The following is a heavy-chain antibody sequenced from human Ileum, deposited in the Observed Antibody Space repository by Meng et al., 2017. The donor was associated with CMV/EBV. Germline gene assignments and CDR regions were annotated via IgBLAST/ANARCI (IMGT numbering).Heavy chain of an antibody. D-gene: IGHD1-26*01. Sequence: AASGFTFSLYWMHWVRQAPGKWLVWVSRIDNDGSRTTYADSVKGRFTISRDNAKNTLYLQMNSLRADDTAVYFCARGLGSGSYGLGYWGQGTLVTVSS. J-gene: IGHJ4*02. CDR3: ARGLGSGSYGLGY. V-gene: IGHV3-74*01. CDR2: IDNDGSRT. CDR1: GFTFSLYW.